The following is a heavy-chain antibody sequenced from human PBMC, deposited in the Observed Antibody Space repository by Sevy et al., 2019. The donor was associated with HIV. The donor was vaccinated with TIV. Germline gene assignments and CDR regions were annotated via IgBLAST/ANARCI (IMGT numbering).Heavy chain of an antibody. V-gene: IGHV1-8*01. Sequence: ASVKVSCRASGYTFTYYDINWVRQATGQGLEWMGWTSPNSGNTGYAQKFQGRVTMTRNTSISTAYMELSSLRSEDTAVYYCARFLSTSYYYYNAMDVWGQGTTVTVSS. J-gene: IGHJ6*02. CDR3: ARFLSTSYYYYNAMDV. D-gene: IGHD3-3*02. CDR2: TSPNSGNT. CDR1: GYTFTYYD.